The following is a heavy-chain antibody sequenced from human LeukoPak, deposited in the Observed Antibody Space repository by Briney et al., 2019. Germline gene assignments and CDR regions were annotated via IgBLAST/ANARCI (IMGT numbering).Heavy chain of an antibody. D-gene: IGHD5-18*01. Sequence: SETVSLTCTVSGGSVSSGSYYWSWTRQPPGKGLEWIANMYYSGSTNYNPSLKSRVTISVNTSKNQFSLRLSSVTAADTAVYYCARDIYGYSDYWGQGTLVTVSS. CDR1: GGSVSSGSYY. CDR3: ARDIYGYSDY. V-gene: IGHV4-61*01. CDR2: MYYSGST. J-gene: IGHJ4*02.